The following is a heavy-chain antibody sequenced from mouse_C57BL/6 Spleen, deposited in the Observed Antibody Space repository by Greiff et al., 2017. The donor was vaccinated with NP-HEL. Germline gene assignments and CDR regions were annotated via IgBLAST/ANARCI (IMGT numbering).Heavy chain of an antibody. CDR2: IYPGDGDT. D-gene: IGHD1-1*01. V-gene: IGHV1-82*01. CDR1: GYAFSSSW. Sequence: VQLVESGPELVKPGASVKISCKASGYAFSSSWMNWVKQRPGKGLEWIGRIYPGDGDTNYNGKFKGKATLTADKSSSTAYMQLSSLTSEDSAVYFCARRRDYYGSSYGYAMDYWGQGTSVTVSS. CDR3: ARRRDYYGSSYGYAMDY. J-gene: IGHJ4*01.